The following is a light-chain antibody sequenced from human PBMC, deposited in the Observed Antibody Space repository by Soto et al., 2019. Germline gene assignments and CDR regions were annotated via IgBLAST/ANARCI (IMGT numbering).Light chain of an antibody. CDR1: RFVSNYY. CDR2: AAS. Sequence: DIVLTQSPGTLSLSPGDRATLSCRSSRFVSNYYVSWYQQKPGQAPRLLIYAASSRATDIPDRFSGSGSGTDFTLTISILEPEDFAVYYCQHYVDSPPVFTFGPGTKVEI. V-gene: IGKV3-20*01. J-gene: IGKJ3*01. CDR3: QHYVDSPPVFT.